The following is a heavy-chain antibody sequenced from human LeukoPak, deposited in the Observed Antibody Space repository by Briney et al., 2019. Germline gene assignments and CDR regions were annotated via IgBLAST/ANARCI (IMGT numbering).Heavy chain of an antibody. J-gene: IGHJ4*02. CDR1: GFTFDDYG. CDR2: INWNGGST. V-gene: IGHV3-20*03. Sequence: PRGSLRLSFAASGFTFDDYGMGSVRPTPAKGLGWVSGINWNGGSTGYAHSVKGRFTISRDNDKKSLYLQMNSLRAEDTALYYCARDSLGGRAPTQRAYYYDSSGYYYLTYFDYWGQGTLVTVSS. D-gene: IGHD3-22*01. CDR3: ARDSLGGRAPTQRAYYYDSSGYYYLTYFDY.